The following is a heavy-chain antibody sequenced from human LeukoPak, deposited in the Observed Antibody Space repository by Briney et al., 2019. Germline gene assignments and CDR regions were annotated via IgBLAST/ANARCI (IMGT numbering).Heavy chain of an antibody. D-gene: IGHD1-1*01. CDR1: GGFISSYY. V-gene: IGHV4-4*07. CDR2: IYNSGST. J-gene: IGHJ4*02. CDR3: ARSASLVTTPGLYYFDY. Sequence: SETLSLTCTVSGGFISSYYLSWIRQPAGKGLEWIGHIYNSGSTNYNPSLKGRVTMSVATSKNQFSLHLSSVTAADTAVYYCARSASLVTTPGLYYFDYCGQGTLVAVSS.